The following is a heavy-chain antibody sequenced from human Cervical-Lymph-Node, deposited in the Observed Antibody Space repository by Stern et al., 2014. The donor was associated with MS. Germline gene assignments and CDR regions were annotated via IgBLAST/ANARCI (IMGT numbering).Heavy chain of an antibody. Sequence: QVQLVQSWAEVKKPGASVKVSCKASGYTFTSYYIHWVRQAPGHGLEWMGVINPSDGSTGYAQNFQGRVTMTSDTSTSTVSMELTSLRSEDTAVFYCARDLVDGRTGGPGTSDYWGQGTLVTVSS. CDR1: GYTFTSYY. J-gene: IGHJ4*02. V-gene: IGHV1-46*03. CDR2: INPSDGST. CDR3: ARDLVDGRTGGPGTSDY. D-gene: IGHD4-23*01.